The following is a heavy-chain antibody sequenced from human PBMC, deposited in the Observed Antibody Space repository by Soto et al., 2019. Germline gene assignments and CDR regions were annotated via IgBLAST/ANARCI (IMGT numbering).Heavy chain of an antibody. CDR3: VKDSYYDSSGFLDY. D-gene: IGHD3-22*01. CDR1: GFTFSSYW. J-gene: IGHJ4*02. Sequence: PGGSLRLSCAASGFTFSSYWMHWVRQAPGKGLVWVAHIDTDGSSTSYADSVKGRFTISRDNAKNTLYLQMNSVRAEDMAVYYCVKDSYYDSSGFLDYWGQGTLVTVSS. CDR2: IDTDGSST. V-gene: IGHV3-74*01.